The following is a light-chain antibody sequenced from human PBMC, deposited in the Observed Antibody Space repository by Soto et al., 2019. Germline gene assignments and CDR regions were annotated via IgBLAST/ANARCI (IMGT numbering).Light chain of an antibody. CDR1: QSVSSD. CDR2: GAS. V-gene: IGKV3-15*01. CDR3: QQYNDWPRT. J-gene: IGKJ1*01. Sequence: EIVMTQSPGTLSLSPGETATLSCRASQSVSSDLAWYQQKSGQSPRLLIYGASTRATGIPARFSGSGFGTEFSLTISSLQSEDFAVYYCQQYNDWPRTFGQGTRVEI.